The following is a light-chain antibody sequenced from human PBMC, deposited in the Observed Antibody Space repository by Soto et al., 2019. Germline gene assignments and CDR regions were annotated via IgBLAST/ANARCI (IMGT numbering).Light chain of an antibody. CDR1: SSDVGGQNY. CDR2: AVA. CDR3: SSHAGNNNYV. V-gene: IGLV2-8*01. Sequence: QSVLTQPPSASGSPGQSVAISCTGTSSDVGGQNYVSWYQQHPGKAPKLIIYAVAERPSGVPDRFSGSKSGNTASLTVSGLQTEDEADYYCSSHAGNNNYVXGTGTKV. J-gene: IGLJ1*01.